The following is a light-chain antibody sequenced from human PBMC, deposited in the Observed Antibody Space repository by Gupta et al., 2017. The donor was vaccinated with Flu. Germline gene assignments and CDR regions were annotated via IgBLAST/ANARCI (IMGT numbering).Light chain of an antibody. CDR3: QQYGDSPTWT. V-gene: IGKV3-20*01. CDR2: GTS. CDR1: QSVSSSY. J-gene: IGKJ1*01. Sequence: EIVLTQSPGTLSLSPGERATLSCRASQSVSSSYLAWFQQKPGQAPRLLIYGTSSRATGIPDRFSGSGSGTDFTLTISRREPEDFAVYYCQQYGDSPTWTFGQGTKVEIK.